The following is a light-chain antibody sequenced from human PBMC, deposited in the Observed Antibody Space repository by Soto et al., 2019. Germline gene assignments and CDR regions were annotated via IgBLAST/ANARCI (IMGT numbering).Light chain of an antibody. V-gene: IGLV2-14*03. CDR2: DVS. CDR3: GSYTSSNTYV. Sequence: QSALTQPASVSGSPGQSITISCTGTSSDVGDYNYVSWYQQHPGKAPKLMIYDVSNRPSGVSNRSSGSKSGNTASLTISGLQAEDEADYYCGSYTSSNTYVFGTGTKVTVL. J-gene: IGLJ1*01. CDR1: SSDVGDYNY.